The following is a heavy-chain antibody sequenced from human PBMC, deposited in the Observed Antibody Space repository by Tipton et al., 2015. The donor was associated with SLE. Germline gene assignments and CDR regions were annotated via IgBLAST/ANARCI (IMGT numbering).Heavy chain of an antibody. CDR2: ISAYNGNT. V-gene: IGHV1-18*01. D-gene: IGHD2-2*01. CDR1: GYTFTSYG. J-gene: IGHJ3*02. Sequence: QSGAEVKKPGASVKVSCKASGYTFTSYGISWVRQAPGQELEWMGWISAYNGNTNYAQKLQGRVTMTTDTSTSTAYMELRSLRSDDTAVYYCARDGLYLVVVPAPDAFDIWGQGTMVAVSS. CDR3: ARDGLYLVVVPAPDAFDI.